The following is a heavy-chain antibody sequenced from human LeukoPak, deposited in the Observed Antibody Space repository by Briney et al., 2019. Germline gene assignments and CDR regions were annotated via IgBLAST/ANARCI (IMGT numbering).Heavy chain of an antibody. Sequence: PSETLSLTCTVSGDSISGYYWSWIRRPPGKGLEWIGCISHSGSTIYNPSLKSRVAMSLDTSKNQFSLRLSSVTAADTAVYYCARDRLATTAYDALDIWGQGTMVAVSS. J-gene: IGHJ3*02. CDR3: ARDRLATTAYDALDI. CDR1: GDSISGYY. V-gene: IGHV4-59*01. D-gene: IGHD4-17*01. CDR2: ISHSGST.